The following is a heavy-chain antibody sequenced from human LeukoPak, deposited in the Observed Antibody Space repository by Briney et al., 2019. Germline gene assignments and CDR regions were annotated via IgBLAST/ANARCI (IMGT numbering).Heavy chain of an antibody. Sequence: GGSLRLSCAASGFDFHNYVIHWVRQAPGKGLEWVAVISYDVNIKYHADSVKGRFTISRYSSSKTVYLQMNSLRTEDTAVYYCVRSIPYGTTWYGRSDYWGQGTLVTVSS. CDR1: GFDFHNYV. D-gene: IGHD6-13*01. CDR3: VRSIPYGTTWYGRSDY. CDR2: ISYDVNIK. V-gene: IGHV3-30-3*01. J-gene: IGHJ4*02.